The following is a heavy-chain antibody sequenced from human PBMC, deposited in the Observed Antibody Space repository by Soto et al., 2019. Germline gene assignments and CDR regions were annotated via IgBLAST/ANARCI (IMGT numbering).Heavy chain of an antibody. Sequence: QLQLQESGSRLVKSSETLSLTCAVSGDTISTVGYSWAWIRQPPGKPLEWIGHTYHSGNPYYNPSLMMRVVISVDRSRSQCSLKLSSLTAADSAVSDFARETYGDYVGYFDTCGPGPLVSVCS. J-gene: IGHJ5*02. CDR1: GDTISTVGYS. D-gene: IGHD4-17*01. CDR2: TYHSGNP. CDR3: ARETYGDYVGYFDT. V-gene: IGHV4-30-2*01.